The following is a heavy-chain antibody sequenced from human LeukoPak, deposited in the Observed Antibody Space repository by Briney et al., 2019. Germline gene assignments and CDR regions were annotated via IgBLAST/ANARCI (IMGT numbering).Heavy chain of an antibody. J-gene: IGHJ4*02. Sequence: PSETLSLTCTVSGGSFGTYYWSWIRQPAGKGLEWIGRIYTSGNTKYNPSLKSRVTISVDTSKNQFSLKLTSLTAADTAIYYCARDSGRRGYPEYSFDYWGQGTLVTVSS. D-gene: IGHD3-10*01. V-gene: IGHV4-4*07. CDR3: ARDSGRRGYPEYSFDY. CDR2: IYTSGNT. CDR1: GGSFGTYY.